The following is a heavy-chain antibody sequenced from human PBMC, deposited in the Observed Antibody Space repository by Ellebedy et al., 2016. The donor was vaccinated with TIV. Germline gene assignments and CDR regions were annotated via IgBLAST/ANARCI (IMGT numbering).Heavy chain of an antibody. V-gene: IGHV5-51*01. Sequence: PGGSLRLSCQASGYSFTNYWIGWVRQMPGKGLEWMGIIYPGDSDTRYSPSFEGQVTISADKSISTAYLQWSSLKASDTAMYYCARFISWFDPWGQGTLVTVSS. CDR1: GYSFTNYW. D-gene: IGHD3-10*01. CDR3: ARFISWFDP. J-gene: IGHJ5*02. CDR2: IYPGDSDT.